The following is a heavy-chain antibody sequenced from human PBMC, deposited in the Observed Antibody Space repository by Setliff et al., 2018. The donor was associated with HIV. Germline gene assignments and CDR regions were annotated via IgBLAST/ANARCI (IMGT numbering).Heavy chain of an antibody. CDR1: GYSISSGYY. CDR2: IYHSGST. V-gene: IGHV4-38-2*02. J-gene: IGHJ4*02. CDR3: ARGRRYSYGYDY. Sequence: PSETLSLTCTVSGYSISSGYYWGWIRQPPGKGLEWIANIYHSGSTYYNPSLKSRVTISLDTSKNYFSLKLSSVTAADTAVYYCARGRRYSYGYDYWGQGTLVTVSS. D-gene: IGHD5-18*01.